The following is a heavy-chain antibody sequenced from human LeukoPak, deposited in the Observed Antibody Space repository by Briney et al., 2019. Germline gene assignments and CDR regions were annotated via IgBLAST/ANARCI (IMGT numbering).Heavy chain of an antibody. CDR1: GYTLTELS. CDR2: FDPEDGET. J-gene: IGHJ4*02. Sequence: ASVTVSCTVSGYTLTELSMHWVRQAPGKGLEWMGGFDPEDGETIYAQKFQGRVTMTEDTSTDTAYMELSSLRSEDTAVYYCATAGSGSPPLDYWGQGTLVTVSS. V-gene: IGHV1-24*01. CDR3: ATAGSGSPPLDY. D-gene: IGHD1-26*01.